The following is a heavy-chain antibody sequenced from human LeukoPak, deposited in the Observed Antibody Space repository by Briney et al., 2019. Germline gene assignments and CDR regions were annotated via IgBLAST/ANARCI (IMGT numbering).Heavy chain of an antibody. D-gene: IGHD6-19*01. V-gene: IGHV4-59*08. Sequence: SETPSLTCTVSGGSISSYYWSWIRQPPGKGLEWIGYIYYSGSTNYSPSLKSRVTISVDTSKNQFSPKLSSVTAADTAVYYCARRGAVAGFFDYWGQGTLVTVSS. CDR2: IYYSGST. CDR1: GGSISSYY. J-gene: IGHJ4*02. CDR3: ARRGAVAGFFDY.